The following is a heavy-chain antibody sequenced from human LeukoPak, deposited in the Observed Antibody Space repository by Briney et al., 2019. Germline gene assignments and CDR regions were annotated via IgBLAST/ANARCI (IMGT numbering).Heavy chain of an antibody. CDR1: GYTFTSYG. CDR3: ARALYHTFDY. V-gene: IGHV1-18*01. Sequence: ASVKVSCKASGYTFTSYGISWVRQAPGQGLEWMGWISANNNNTDNVQKLQGRVTMTTDTSTSTAYMELRSLRSDDTAVYYCARALYHTFDYWGQGTLVTVSS. CDR2: ISANNNNT. D-gene: IGHD2-2*01. J-gene: IGHJ4*02.